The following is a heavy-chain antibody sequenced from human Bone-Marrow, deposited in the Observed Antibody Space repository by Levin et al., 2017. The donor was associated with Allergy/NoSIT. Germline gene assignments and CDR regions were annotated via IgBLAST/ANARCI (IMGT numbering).Heavy chain of an antibody. CDR2: IYPGDSDT. D-gene: IGHD3-22*01. J-gene: IGHJ4*02. CDR1: GYSFTSYW. V-gene: IGHV5-51*01. CDR3: ARTWEIWSYDSSGYYYGFGYFDY. Sequence: GESLKISCKGSGYSFTSYWIGWVRQMPGKGLEWMGIIYPGDSDTRYSPSFQGQVTISADKSISTAYLQWSSLKASDTAMYYCARTWEIWSYDSSGYYYGFGYFDYWGQGTLVTVSS.